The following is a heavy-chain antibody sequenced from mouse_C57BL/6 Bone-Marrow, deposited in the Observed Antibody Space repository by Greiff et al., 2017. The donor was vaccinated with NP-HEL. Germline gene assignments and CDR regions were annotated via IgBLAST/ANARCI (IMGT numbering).Heavy chain of an antibody. J-gene: IGHJ4*01. V-gene: IGHV1-53*01. D-gene: IGHD1-3*01. CDR2: INPSNGGT. CDR3: ARGGGITTGAMDY. CDR1: GYTFTSYW. Sequence: VQLQQPGTELVKPGASVKLSCKASGYTFTSYWMHWVKQRPGQGLEWIGNINPSNGGTNYNEKFKSQATLTVDKSSSTAYMQLSSLTSEDSAVYYCARGGGITTGAMDYWGQGTSVTVSS.